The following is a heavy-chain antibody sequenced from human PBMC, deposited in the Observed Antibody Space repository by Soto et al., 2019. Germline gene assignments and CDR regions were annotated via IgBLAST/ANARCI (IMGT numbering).Heavy chain of an antibody. D-gene: IGHD3-22*01. CDR1: GFTFSGYG. V-gene: IGHV3-30*18. CDR2: ISRDGRNK. CDR3: AKSYYYDNTGSYSPRGYYYYFGMDV. J-gene: IGHJ6*02. Sequence: GGSLRLSCAASGFTFSGYGMHWVRQAPGKGLEWVAVISRDGRNKYYADSVKGRFTISRDNSKNTLYLQMNSLRAEDTAIYYCAKSYYYDNTGSYSPRGYYYYFGMDVWGQGT.